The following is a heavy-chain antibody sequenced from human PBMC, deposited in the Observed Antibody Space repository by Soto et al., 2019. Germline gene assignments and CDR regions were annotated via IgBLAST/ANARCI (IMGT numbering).Heavy chain of an antibody. V-gene: IGHV1-8*01. Sequence: QVQLVQSGAEVKKPGASVKVFCKASGYTFTSYDINWVRQATGQGLEWMGWMNPNSGNTGYAQKFQGRVTMTRNTSISTAYMELSSLRSEDTAVYYCARKIEYSSSSGAYGMDVWGQGTTVTVSS. J-gene: IGHJ6*02. CDR3: ARKIEYSSSSGAYGMDV. CDR2: MNPNSGNT. D-gene: IGHD6-6*01. CDR1: GYTFTSYD.